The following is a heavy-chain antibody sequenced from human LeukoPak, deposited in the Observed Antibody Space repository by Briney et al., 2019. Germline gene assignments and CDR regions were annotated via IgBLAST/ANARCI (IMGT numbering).Heavy chain of an antibody. D-gene: IGHD4-17*01. CDR1: GYSISSGYY. Sequence: SETLSLTCTVSGYSISSGYYWGWIRQPPGKGLEWIGSIYHSGSTYYNPSLKSRVTISVDTSKNQFSLKLSSVTAADTAVYYCARDPDYGDYEGWFDPWGQGTLVTVSS. V-gene: IGHV4-38-2*02. CDR2: IYHSGST. J-gene: IGHJ5*02. CDR3: ARDPDYGDYEGWFDP.